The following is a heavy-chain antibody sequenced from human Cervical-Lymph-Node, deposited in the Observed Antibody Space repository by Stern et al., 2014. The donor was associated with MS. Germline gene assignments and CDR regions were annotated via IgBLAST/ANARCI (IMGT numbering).Heavy chain of an antibody. V-gene: IGHV4-59*01. CDR2: IYYSGST. CDR1: GGSISSYY. Sequence: QLQLQESGPGLVKPSETLSLTCTVSGGSISSYYWSWIRQPPGKGLEWIGYIYYSGSTNYNPSLKSRVTISVDTSKNQFSLKLSSVTAADTAVYYCARGRGYGDYNGGSYLFDYWGQGTLVTVSS. D-gene: IGHD4-17*01. J-gene: IGHJ4*02. CDR3: ARGRGYGDYNGGSYLFDY.